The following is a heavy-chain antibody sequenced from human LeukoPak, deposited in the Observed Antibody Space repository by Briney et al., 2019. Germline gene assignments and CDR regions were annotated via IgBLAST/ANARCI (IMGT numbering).Heavy chain of an antibody. Sequence: PSETLSLTCTVSGGSISSYYWSWIRQPPGKGLEWIGYIYTSGSTNYNPSLKSRVTISVDTSKNQFSLKLGSVTAADTAVYYCARQSGWYFFDYWGQGTLVTVSS. CDR3: ARQSGWYFFDY. V-gene: IGHV4-4*09. CDR1: GGSISSYY. D-gene: IGHD6-19*01. J-gene: IGHJ4*02. CDR2: IYTSGST.